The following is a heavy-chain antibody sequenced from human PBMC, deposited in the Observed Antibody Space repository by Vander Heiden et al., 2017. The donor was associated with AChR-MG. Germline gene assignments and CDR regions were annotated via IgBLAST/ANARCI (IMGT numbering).Heavy chain of an antibody. CDR2: ISGSGGST. V-gene: IGHV3-23*01. CDR3: AKIKRVTVTPYYFDY. D-gene: IGHD4-17*01. CDR1: GLPFSGYA. Sequence: EVQRLASGGGLVQPGGSLKRSCAASGLPFSGYAMSCVRQAPGKGLEWVSAISGSGGSTYYADSVKGRFTISRDNSKNTLYLQMNSLRAEDTAVYYCAKIKRVTVTPYYFDYWGQGTLVTVSS. J-gene: IGHJ4*02.